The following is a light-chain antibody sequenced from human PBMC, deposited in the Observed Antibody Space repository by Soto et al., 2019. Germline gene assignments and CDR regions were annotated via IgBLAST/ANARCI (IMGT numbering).Light chain of an antibody. CDR1: SSDVGGYNY. CDR3: SSYADTNNLL. Sequence: QSVLTQPPSASGSPGQSVTISCTGTSSDVGGYNYVSWYQQHPGKAPKLMIYEVSKRPSGVPDRFSGSKSGNTASLTVSELQAEDEADYYCSSYADTNNLLFGGGTKVTVL. J-gene: IGLJ2*01. CDR2: EVS. V-gene: IGLV2-8*01.